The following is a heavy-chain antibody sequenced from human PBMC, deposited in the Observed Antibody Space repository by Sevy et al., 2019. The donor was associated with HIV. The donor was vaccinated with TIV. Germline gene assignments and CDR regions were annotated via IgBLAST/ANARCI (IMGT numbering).Heavy chain of an antibody. CDR2: INPNSGGT. Sequence: ASVKVSCKASGYTFTGQYIHWVRQAPGQGLEWMGWINPNSGGTNYRQDFQGRVTLTRDTSITTAYMELSGLKSDDTAVYYCARELEDYGDYVVAYWGRGTLVTVSS. CDR3: ARELEDYGDYVVAY. CDR1: GYTFTGQY. D-gene: IGHD4-17*01. J-gene: IGHJ4*02. V-gene: IGHV1-2*02.